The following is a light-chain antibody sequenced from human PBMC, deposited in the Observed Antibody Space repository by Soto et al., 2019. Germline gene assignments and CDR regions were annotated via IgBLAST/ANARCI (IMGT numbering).Light chain of an antibody. CDR1: SSNIGSND. Sequence: QAVVTQPPSASGTPGQRVTISCSGTSSNIGSNDVYWYQHVPGTAPKLLIYSYNQRPSGIPDRCAGSKSGTSASLAISGLRSEDEADYYCAAWDDSLNGLYVFGTGTKVTVL. J-gene: IGLJ1*01. CDR3: AAWDDSLNGLYV. V-gene: IGLV1-47*02. CDR2: SYN.